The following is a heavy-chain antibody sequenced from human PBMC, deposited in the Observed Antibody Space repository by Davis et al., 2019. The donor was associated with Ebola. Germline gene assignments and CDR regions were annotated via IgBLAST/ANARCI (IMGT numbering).Heavy chain of an antibody. CDR2: ISYDGSNK. CDR3: ARDSTVVPAAIGWFDP. D-gene: IGHD2-2*01. CDR1: GFTFSSYW. J-gene: IGHJ5*02. Sequence: GESLKISCAASGFTFSSYWMHWVRQAPGKGLEWVAVISYDGSNKYYADSVKGRFTISRDNSKNTLYLQMNSLRAEDTAVYYCARDSTVVPAAIGWFDPWGQGTLVTVSS. V-gene: IGHV3-30-3*01.